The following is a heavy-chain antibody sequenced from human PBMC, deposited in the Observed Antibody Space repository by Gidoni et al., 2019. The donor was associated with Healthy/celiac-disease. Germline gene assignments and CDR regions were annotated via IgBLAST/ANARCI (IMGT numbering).Heavy chain of an antibody. CDR3: ATLRLWERLSGSDV. J-gene: IGHJ6*04. D-gene: IGHD3-3*01. Sequence: QLPLVPSGAEVTKPGASVTVSCKVSGYTLTDLYLHWVRQAPGKGLQWMGGFDPEEGEIIYAQKCQGRVTMTEDTSTDTVDMELRSLRAEDTAVYYCATLRLWERLSGSDVWGKGTTVTVSS. V-gene: IGHV1-24*01. CDR2: FDPEEGEI. CDR1: GYTLTDLY.